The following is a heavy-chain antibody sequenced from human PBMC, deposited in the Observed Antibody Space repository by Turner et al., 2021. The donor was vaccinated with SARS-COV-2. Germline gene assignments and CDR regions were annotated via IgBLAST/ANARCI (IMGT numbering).Heavy chain of an antibody. CDR2: CDPEDGET. J-gene: IGHJ5*02. V-gene: IGHV1-24*01. D-gene: IGHD2-2*01. CDR1: GYTLTELS. Sequence: QVQLVQSGAEVKKPGASVKVSCKISGYTLTELSMYWVRQAPGKGLEWMGGCDPEDGETIYAQNFQGRVTMTEDTSTDTAYMELSSLRSEDTAVYFCATGYQLRVNWFDPWGQGTLVTVSS. CDR3: ATGYQLRVNWFDP.